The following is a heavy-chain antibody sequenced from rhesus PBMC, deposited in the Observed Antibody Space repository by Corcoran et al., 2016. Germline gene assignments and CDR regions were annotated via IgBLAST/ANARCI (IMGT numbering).Heavy chain of an antibody. J-gene: IGHJ4*01. CDR2: NDGGGSST. CDR3: AKGQYNNFESYFDY. D-gene: IGHD4-23*01. Sequence: EVQLVETGGGLVQPGGSLKLSCAASAFTFSSYAMSWVRQSPGKGLEWVSVNDGGGSSTSYTDDVECLLTITRDNSKNTLSRQMNSLRAEDTAVYYCAKGQYNNFESYFDYWGQGVLVTVSS. CDR1: AFTFSSYA. V-gene: IGHV3S5*01.